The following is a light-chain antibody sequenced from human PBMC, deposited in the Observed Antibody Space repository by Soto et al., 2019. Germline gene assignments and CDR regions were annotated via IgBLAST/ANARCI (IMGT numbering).Light chain of an antibody. J-gene: IGLJ1*01. CDR3: SSYTSSSTYV. Sequence: QSVLTQPPSVSGSPGQSVAISCTGTSSDVGGSNGVSWYQQPPGTAPKLIIYDVSNRPSGVPDRFSGSKSGNTASLIISGLQAEDEGDYYCSSYTSSSTYVFGTGNKVTVL. V-gene: IGLV2-18*02. CDR2: DVS. CDR1: SSDVGGSNG.